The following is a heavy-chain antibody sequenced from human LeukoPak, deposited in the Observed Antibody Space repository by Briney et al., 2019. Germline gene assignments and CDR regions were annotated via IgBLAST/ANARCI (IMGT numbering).Heavy chain of an antibody. CDR3: ARTGDSSGLDY. V-gene: IGHV4-59*01. Sequence: SETLSLTCTVSGGSISSYYWSWIRQPPGKGLGWIGYIYYSGSTNYNPSLKSRVTISVDTSKNQFSLKLSSVTAADTGVYYCARTGDSSGLDYWGQGTLVTVSS. CDR2: IYYSGST. J-gene: IGHJ4*02. CDR1: GGSISSYY. D-gene: IGHD6-19*01.